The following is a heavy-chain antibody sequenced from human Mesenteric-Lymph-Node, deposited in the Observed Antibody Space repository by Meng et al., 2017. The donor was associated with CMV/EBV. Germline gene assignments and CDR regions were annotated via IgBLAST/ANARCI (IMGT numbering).Heavy chain of an antibody. Sequence: GSLRLSCTVSGGSISSYYWSWIRQPPGKGLEWIGYIYYSGSTNYNPFLKSRVTISVDTSKNQFSLKLSSVTAADTAVYYCARGDRITIFGVVTDYGMDVWGQGTTVTVSS. D-gene: IGHD3-3*01. V-gene: IGHV4-59*01. J-gene: IGHJ6*02. CDR3: ARGDRITIFGVVTDYGMDV. CDR1: GGSISSYY. CDR2: IYYSGST.